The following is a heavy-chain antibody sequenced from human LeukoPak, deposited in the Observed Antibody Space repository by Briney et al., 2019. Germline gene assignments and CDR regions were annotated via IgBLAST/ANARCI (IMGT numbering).Heavy chain of an antibody. D-gene: IGHD1-26*01. CDR2: ISSSGSTI. J-gene: IGHJ4*02. Sequence: GGSLRLSCAASGFTFSSYEMNWVRQAPGKGLEWVSYISSSGSTIYYADSVKGRFTISRDNAKNSLYLQMNSLRAEDTAVYYCARVKVSGSYSYWGQGTLVSVSS. CDR1: GFTFSSYE. V-gene: IGHV3-48*03. CDR3: ARVKVSGSYSY.